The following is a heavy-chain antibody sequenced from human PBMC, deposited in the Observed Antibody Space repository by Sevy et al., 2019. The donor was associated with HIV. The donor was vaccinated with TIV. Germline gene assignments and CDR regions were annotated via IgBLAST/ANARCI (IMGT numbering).Heavy chain of an antibody. CDR3: ARDPEQQLVNWFDP. V-gene: IGHV1-3*01. CDR2: INAGNGNT. CDR1: GYTFTSYA. J-gene: IGHJ5*02. D-gene: IGHD6-13*01. Sequence: ASVKVSCKASGYTFTSYAMHWVRQAPGQRLEWTGWINAGNGNTKYSQKFQGRVTITRDTSASTAYMELSSLRSEDTAVYYCARDPEQQLVNWFDPWRQGTLVTVSS.